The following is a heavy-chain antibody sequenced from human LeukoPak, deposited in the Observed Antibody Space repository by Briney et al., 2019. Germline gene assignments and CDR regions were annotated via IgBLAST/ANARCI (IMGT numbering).Heavy chain of an antibody. D-gene: IGHD4-17*01. Sequence: HPGGSLRLSCAASGFTFSSYGMHWVRQAPGKGLEGVANIKQDGSEKYYVDSVKGRFTISRDNAKNSLYLQMNSLRAEDTAVYYCARGPDLDYGDYVHYYYYMDVWGKGTTVTISS. CDR3: ARGPDLDYGDYVHYYYYMDV. V-gene: IGHV3-7*01. CDR2: IKQDGSEK. CDR1: GFTFSSYG. J-gene: IGHJ6*03.